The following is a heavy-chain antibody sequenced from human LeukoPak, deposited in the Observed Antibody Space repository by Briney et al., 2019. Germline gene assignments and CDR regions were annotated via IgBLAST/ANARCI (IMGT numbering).Heavy chain of an antibody. Sequence: PGGSLRLSCAASGFTFSSYAMSWVRQAPGKGLEWVSAISGSGGSTYYADSVKGRFTISRDNSKNTLYLQMNSLRAEDTAVYYCAASPGVLYYYGMDVWGQGTTVTVSS. CDR2: ISGSGGST. J-gene: IGHJ6*02. D-gene: IGHD2-8*01. CDR3: AASPGVLYYYGMDV. V-gene: IGHV3-23*01. CDR1: GFTFSSYA.